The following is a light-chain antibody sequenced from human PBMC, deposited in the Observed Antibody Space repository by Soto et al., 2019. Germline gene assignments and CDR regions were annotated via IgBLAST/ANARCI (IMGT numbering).Light chain of an antibody. V-gene: IGKV1-33*01. Sequence: IQMTQSPSSLSASVGDRVTITCQASQDISKNLNWYQQKPGKAPKLLIYDASSLQTGVPSRFSGSGSATHFTFTISGLQPEDVAPYYCQQYDNLLPITFGQGTRLEIK. J-gene: IGKJ5*01. CDR3: QQYDNLLPIT. CDR2: DAS. CDR1: QDISKN.